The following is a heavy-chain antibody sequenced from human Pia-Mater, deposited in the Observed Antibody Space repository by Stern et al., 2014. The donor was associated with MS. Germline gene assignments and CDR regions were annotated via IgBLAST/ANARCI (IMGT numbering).Heavy chain of an antibody. V-gene: IGHV3-21*01. D-gene: IGHD2-2*02. Sequence: EVQLVESGGGLVKPGGSLRLSCAASGFTFSSYSMNWVRQAPGQGLEWVSSISSSSSYIYYADSVKGRFTISRDNAKNSLYLQMNSLRAEDTAVYYCARHLYCSSTSCYTDDYYYYYGMDVWGQGTTVTVSS. CDR3: ARHLYCSSTSCYTDDYYYYYGMDV. J-gene: IGHJ6*02. CDR2: ISSSSSYI. CDR1: GFTFSSYS.